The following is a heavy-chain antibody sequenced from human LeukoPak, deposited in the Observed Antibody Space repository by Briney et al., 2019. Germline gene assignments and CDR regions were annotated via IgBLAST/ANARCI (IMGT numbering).Heavy chain of an antibody. Sequence: ASVKVSCKASGYTFTSYDINWVRQATGQGLEWMGWMNPNSGNTNYAQKFQGRVTTTRDTSISTAYMELSRLRSDDTAVYYCARAGYCSSTSCRHWFDPWGQGTLVTVSS. CDR2: MNPNSGNT. J-gene: IGHJ5*02. V-gene: IGHV1-8*01. CDR3: ARAGYCSSTSCRHWFDP. CDR1: GYTFTSYD. D-gene: IGHD2-2*01.